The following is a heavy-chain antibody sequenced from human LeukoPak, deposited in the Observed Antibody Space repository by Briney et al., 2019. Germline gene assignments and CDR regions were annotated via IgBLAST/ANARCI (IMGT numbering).Heavy chain of an antibody. D-gene: IGHD2-15*01. Sequence: ESGGGLVKPGGSLRLSCAASGFTFSSYSMNWVRQAPGKGLEWVSSISSSSTYIYYADSVRGRFTISRDNAKNSLYLQMNSLRAEDTAVYYCARPTTTPDSELGSWGQGTLVTVSS. V-gene: IGHV3-21*01. CDR3: ARPTTTPDSELGS. CDR2: ISSSSTYI. J-gene: IGHJ4*02. CDR1: GFTFSSYS.